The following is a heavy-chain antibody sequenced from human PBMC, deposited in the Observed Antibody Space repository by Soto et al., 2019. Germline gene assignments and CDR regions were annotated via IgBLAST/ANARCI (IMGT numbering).Heavy chain of an antibody. Sequence: EVLLVESGGALAQPGGSLRLSCAASGFTFSSYSMDWVRQAPGKGLEWVSFISSTSETKYYADSVKGRFTISRDNAKNSVYLQMKRLRDEDTAVYYCVRDLRLPDSWGQGTLVTVSS. V-gene: IGHV3-48*02. CDR2: ISSTSETK. D-gene: IGHD3-9*01. J-gene: IGHJ4*02. CDR1: GFTFSSYS. CDR3: VRDLRLPDS.